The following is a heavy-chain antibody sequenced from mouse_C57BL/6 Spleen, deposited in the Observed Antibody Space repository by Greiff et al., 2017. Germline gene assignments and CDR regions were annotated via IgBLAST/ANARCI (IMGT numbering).Heavy chain of an antibody. V-gene: IGHV1-53*01. CDR3: ARSGITTVHWYFDV. J-gene: IGHJ1*03. Sequence: QVQLQQPGTELVKPGASVKLSCKASGYTFTSYWMHWVKQRPGQGLEWIGNINPSNGGTNYNEKFKSKATLTVDKSSSTAYMQLSSLTSEDSAVYYCARSGITTVHWYFDVWGTGTTVTVSS. D-gene: IGHD1-1*01. CDR1: GYTFTSYW. CDR2: INPSNGGT.